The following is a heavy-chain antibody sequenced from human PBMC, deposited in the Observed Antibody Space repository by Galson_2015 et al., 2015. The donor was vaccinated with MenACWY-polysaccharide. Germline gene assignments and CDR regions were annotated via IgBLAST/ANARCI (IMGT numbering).Heavy chain of an antibody. CDR2: ISSGSDTA. Sequence: SLRLSCAASGFSFSIYVMTWVRQAPGKGLEWVSAISSGSDTADYTDSVKGRFTISRDNSKDTVLLQMDSLRADDTAVYYCVKGGWADNWGQGTLVTVSS. V-gene: IGHV3-23*01. CDR1: GFSFSIYV. D-gene: IGHD1-26*01. CDR3: VKGGWADN. J-gene: IGHJ4*02.